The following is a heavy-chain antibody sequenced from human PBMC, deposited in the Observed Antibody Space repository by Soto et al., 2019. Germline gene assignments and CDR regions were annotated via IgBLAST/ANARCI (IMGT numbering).Heavy chain of an antibody. CDR3: ARDRSSSWYPPYYGMDV. Sequence: QVQLVESGGGVVQPGRSLRLSCAASGFTFSSYGMHWVRQAPGKGLEWVAVIHYDGGYKYYADSVKGRFTISRDNSKNTLYQHMDSLRAEETSVYYCARDRSSSWYPPYYGMDVWGQGTTVSVSS. CDR2: IHYDGGYK. D-gene: IGHD6-13*01. J-gene: IGHJ6*02. CDR1: GFTFSSYG. V-gene: IGHV3-33*01.